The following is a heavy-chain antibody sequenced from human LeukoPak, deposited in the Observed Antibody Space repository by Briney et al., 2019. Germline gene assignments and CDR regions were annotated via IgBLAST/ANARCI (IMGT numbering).Heavy chain of an antibody. Sequence: PSETLSLTCIDSGGSISPYYWSWIRQPPGEGLEWIAYISDSGGSDYNPSLRGRVTISLETSKNQFSLRLTAVTAADTAVYYCAHFKSGSFDFWGQGTMVTVSS. CDR1: GGSISPYY. J-gene: IGHJ3*01. CDR3: AHFKSGSFDF. V-gene: IGHV4-59*01. D-gene: IGHD2/OR15-2a*01. CDR2: ISDSGGS.